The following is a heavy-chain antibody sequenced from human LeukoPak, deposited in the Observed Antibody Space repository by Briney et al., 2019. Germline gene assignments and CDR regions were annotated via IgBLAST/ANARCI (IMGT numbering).Heavy chain of an antibody. V-gene: IGHV3-30*18. CDR2: ISYDGSNK. CDR3: AKDRRLWFGDLLSPNWFDP. D-gene: IGHD3-10*01. Sequence: GGSLRLSCAASGFTFSSYGMHWVRQAPGKGLEWVAVISYDGSNKYYADSVKGRFTISRDNSKNTLYLQMNSLRAEDTAVYYCAKDRRLWFGDLLSPNWFDPWGQGTLVNVSS. CDR1: GFTFSSYG. J-gene: IGHJ5*02.